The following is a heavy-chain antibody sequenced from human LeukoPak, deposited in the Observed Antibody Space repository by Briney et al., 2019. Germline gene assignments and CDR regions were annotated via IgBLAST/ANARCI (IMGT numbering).Heavy chain of an antibody. CDR2: IYYSGST. J-gene: IGHJ2*01. D-gene: IGHD2-15*01. CDR1: GGSFSGYY. V-gene: IGHV4-59*01. Sequence: SETLSLTCAVYGGSFSGYYWSWIRQPPGKGLEWIGYIYYSGSTNYNPSLKSRVTISVDTSKNQFSLKLSSVTAADTAVYYCARSVVYWYFDLWGRGTLVTVSS. CDR3: ARSVVYWYFDL.